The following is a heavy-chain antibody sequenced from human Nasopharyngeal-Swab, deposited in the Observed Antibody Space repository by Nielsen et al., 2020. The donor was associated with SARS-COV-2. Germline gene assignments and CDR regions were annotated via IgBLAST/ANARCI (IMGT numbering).Heavy chain of an antibody. D-gene: IGHD2-15*01. CDR3: ARERRGGYHDTFDI. V-gene: IGHV1-18*01. Sequence: ASVKVSCKASGYTFTDYGIAWLRQAPGQGLVWMGWISPYNGNTNYAQKFQGRVTMTTDTPSNTVYMELRSLRSDDTAVFYCARERRGGYHDTFDIWGQGTVVTVSS. CDR2: ISPYNGNT. CDR1: GYTFTDYG. J-gene: IGHJ3*02.